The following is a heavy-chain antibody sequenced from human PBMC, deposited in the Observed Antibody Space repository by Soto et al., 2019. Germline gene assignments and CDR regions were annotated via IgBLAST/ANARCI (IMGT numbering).Heavy chain of an antibody. J-gene: IGHJ4*02. Sequence: EVQLLESGGGLVQPGGSLRLSCAPSGFTFSSYAMSWVRQAPGKGLEWVSAISGGGGSTYYADSVKGRFTISRDNSKNTLYLQMNSLRAEDTAVYYCASSYYDILTGYPYFDYWGQGTLVTVSS. CDR1: GFTFSSYA. V-gene: IGHV3-23*01. D-gene: IGHD3-9*01. CDR3: ASSYYDILTGYPYFDY. CDR2: ISGGGGST.